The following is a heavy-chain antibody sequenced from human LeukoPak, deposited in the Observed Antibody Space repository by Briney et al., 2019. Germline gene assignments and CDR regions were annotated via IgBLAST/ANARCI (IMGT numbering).Heavy chain of an antibody. D-gene: IGHD1-26*01. Sequence: GGSLRLSCAASGFTFSSYAMNWVRQAPGKGLEWVSTISNSGDRTYYADSVKGRFTISRDNSKNTMYPQMHSLRTEDTAVYYCAKDFVPRGGSYFPGFDYWGQGTLVIVSS. V-gene: IGHV3-23*01. CDR2: ISNSGDRT. CDR3: AKDFVPRGGSYFPGFDY. CDR1: GFTFSSYA. J-gene: IGHJ4*02.